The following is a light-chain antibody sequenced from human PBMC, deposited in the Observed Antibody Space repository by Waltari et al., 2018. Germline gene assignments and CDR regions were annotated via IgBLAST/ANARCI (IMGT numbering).Light chain of an antibody. CDR2: WAF. V-gene: IGKV4-1*01. CDR3: QQYYTTPFT. Sequence: DIVMTQSPDSLAVFLGERATINCNSSQNILDSSNNKHHLAWYRQRPGQPPQVVIYWAFSRESGVPDRFTGSGSGTDFTLTISSLQADDVAVYYCQQYYTTPFTFGQGTKLEIK. J-gene: IGKJ2*01. CDR1: QNILDSSNNKHH.